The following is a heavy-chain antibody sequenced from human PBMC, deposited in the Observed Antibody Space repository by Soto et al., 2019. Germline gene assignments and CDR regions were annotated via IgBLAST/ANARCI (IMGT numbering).Heavy chain of an antibody. V-gene: IGHV4-59*01. J-gene: IGHJ6*02. CDR2: IYYSGST. CDR1: GGSISSYY. D-gene: IGHD6-13*01. Sequence: SETLSLTCTVSGGSISSYYWTWIRQPPGKGLEWIGYIYYSGSTNYNPSLKSRVTISVDTSKNQFSLKLSSVTAADTAVYYCARDQSSSWYGDYYYGMDVWGQGTTVTVSS. CDR3: ARDQSSSWYGDYYYGMDV.